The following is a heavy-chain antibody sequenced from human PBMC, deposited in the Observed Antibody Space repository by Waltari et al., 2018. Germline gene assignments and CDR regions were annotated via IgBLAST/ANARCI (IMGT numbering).Heavy chain of an antibody. CDR1: GLLFSSYD. J-gene: IGHJ6*02. V-gene: IGHV3-13*01. CDR3: ARAKPSGYKYWYYYDLDV. Sequence: EVQLVESGGALVQPGGSLSLSCEASGLLFSSYDLPWGRQTKGKGLEWVSVIGTVGDTYYPDSVKGRFTISRDNAKNSLYLQMNNLRAGDTAVYYCARAKPSGYKYWYYYDLDVWGRGTTVTVSS. CDR2: IGTVGDT. D-gene: IGHD3-3*01.